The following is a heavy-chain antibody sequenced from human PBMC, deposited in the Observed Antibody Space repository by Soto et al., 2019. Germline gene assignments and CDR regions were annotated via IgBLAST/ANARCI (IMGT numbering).Heavy chain of an antibody. CDR1: GFTFSDYY. J-gene: IGHJ3*02. V-gene: IGHV3-11*01. D-gene: IGHD2-21*02. CDR3: AGEDYRRGDWEREPDAFDI. CDR2: ISSSGSTI. Sequence: QVQLVESGGGLVKPGGSLRLSCAASGFTFSDYYMSWIRQAPGKGLEWVSYISSSGSTIYYADSVKGRFTISRDNAKNYLYLQMNSLRAEDTAVYYCAGEDYRRGDWEREPDAFDIWGQGTMVTVSS.